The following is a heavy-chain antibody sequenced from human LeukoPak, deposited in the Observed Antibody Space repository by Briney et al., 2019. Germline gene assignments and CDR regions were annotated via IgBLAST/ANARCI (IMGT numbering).Heavy chain of an antibody. Sequence: PSETLSLTCTVSGGSISIYYWNWIRQPAGKELEWIGRIFTSGITNYDPSLKSRVTMSVDTSKNQFSLNLSSVTAADTAVYYCARESSGNYYNPLGYMDVWGKGTTVTVSS. V-gene: IGHV4-4*07. J-gene: IGHJ6*03. CDR2: IFTSGIT. CDR1: GGSISIYY. CDR3: ARESSGNYYNPLGYMDV. D-gene: IGHD3-10*01.